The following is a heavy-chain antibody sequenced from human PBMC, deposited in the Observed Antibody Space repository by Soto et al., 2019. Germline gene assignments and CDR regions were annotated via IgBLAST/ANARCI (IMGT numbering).Heavy chain of an antibody. CDR1: GFTFSNYW. D-gene: IGHD3-10*01. Sequence: EVQLVESGGGLVQPGGSLSLSCAASGFTFSNYWMAWVRQAPGKGLEWVANIDQDGGEKYYVDSVKGRFTISRDNAKNSLYLHMNSLRAEDTAVYYWARGGNWFDPWGQGTLVTVSS. V-gene: IGHV3-7*05. CDR3: ARGGNWFDP. CDR2: IDQDGGEK. J-gene: IGHJ5*02.